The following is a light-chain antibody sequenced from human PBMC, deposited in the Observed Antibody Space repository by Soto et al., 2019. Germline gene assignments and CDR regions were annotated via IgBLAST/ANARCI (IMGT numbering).Light chain of an antibody. V-gene: IGLV2-14*01. J-gene: IGLJ1*01. CDR1: SSDVRGYYY. CDR2: EVS. CDR3: SSYTSSRAYV. Sequence: QSAPTQPASVSGSPGQSLTIPCTGTSSDVRGYYYVSWYQQQSGKAPNLMIHEVSNRPSGVSNRFSGSKSGNTASLTISGLQAEDEADYYCSSYTSSRAYVFGIGTQGTGL.